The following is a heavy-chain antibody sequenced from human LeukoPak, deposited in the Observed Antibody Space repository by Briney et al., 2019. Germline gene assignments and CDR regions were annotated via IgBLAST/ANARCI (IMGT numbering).Heavy chain of an antibody. D-gene: IGHD1-14*01. CDR3: AKPARTDYTDY. Sequence: GGTLRLACAASGFTFSSYAMNWVRQAPGKGLEWVSGINGSGGSTYYAGSVKGRFTISRDNSKNTLYLQMNSLRAEDTAVYYCAKPARTDYTDYWGQGTLVTVSS. V-gene: IGHV3-23*01. CDR1: GFTFSSYA. J-gene: IGHJ4*02. CDR2: INGSGGST.